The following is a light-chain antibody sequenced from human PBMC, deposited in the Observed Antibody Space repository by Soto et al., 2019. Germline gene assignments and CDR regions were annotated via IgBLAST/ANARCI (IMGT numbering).Light chain of an antibody. CDR1: QSVTNSF. V-gene: IGKV3-20*01. Sequence: EIVLAQSPGTLSLSPGERATLSCRASQSVTNSFLAWYQQKPGQAPRLLIYGASRRATGIPDRFTGSGSGTDFTLTISRLEPEDFAVYYCQQYVSSPWAFGQGNKGEI. CDR3: QQYVSSPWA. J-gene: IGKJ1*01. CDR2: GAS.